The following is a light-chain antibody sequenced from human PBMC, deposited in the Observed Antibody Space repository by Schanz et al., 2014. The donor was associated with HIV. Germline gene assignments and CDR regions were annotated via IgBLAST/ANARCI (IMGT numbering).Light chain of an antibody. Sequence: EIVMTQTPATLSVSPGERATLSCRASQSVSTKLAWYQQKPGQAPRLLIYGASTRATGIPARFSGSGSGTEFTLTIGSLQSEDFAVYYCHQNSDWPRTFGGGTKVEIK. CDR1: QSVSTK. CDR2: GAS. J-gene: IGKJ4*01. V-gene: IGKV3-15*01. CDR3: HQNSDWPRT.